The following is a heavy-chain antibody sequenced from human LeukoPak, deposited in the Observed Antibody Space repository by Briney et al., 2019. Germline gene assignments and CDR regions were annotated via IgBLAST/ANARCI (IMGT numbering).Heavy chain of an antibody. CDR1: GFTFSTFA. Sequence: PGGSLRLSCAASGFTFSTFAMIWVRQPPGKGLEWVAFIRYDGSNKYYADSVKGRFTISRDNSKNTLYLQMNSLRAEDTAVYYCAKDGITSDAFDIWGQGTMVTVSS. J-gene: IGHJ3*02. CDR3: AKDGITSDAFDI. V-gene: IGHV3-30*02. D-gene: IGHD3-10*01. CDR2: IRYDGSNK.